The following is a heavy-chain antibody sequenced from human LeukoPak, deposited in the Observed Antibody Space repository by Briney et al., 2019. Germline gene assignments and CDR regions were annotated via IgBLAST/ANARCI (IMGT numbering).Heavy chain of an antibody. CDR1: GFTFSSYA. V-gene: IGHV3-30-3*01. J-gene: IGHJ4*02. D-gene: IGHD3-10*01. Sequence: GGSLRLSCAASGFTFSSYAMHWVRQAPGKGLEWVAVISYDGSNKYYADSVKGRFTISRDNSKNTLYLQMNSLRAEDTAVYYCARDGPYYYGSGGIDYWGQGTLVTVSS. CDR2: ISYDGSNK. CDR3: ARDGPYYYGSGGIDY.